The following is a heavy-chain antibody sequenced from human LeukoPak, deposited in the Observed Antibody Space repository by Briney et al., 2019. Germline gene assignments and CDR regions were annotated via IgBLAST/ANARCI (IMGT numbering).Heavy chain of an antibody. J-gene: IGHJ4*02. CDR1: GFTFSSYS. CDR3: ARDLYRGVAAAAPRY. D-gene: IGHD6-13*01. V-gene: IGHV3-21*01. CDR2: ISSSSSYI. Sequence: ESGGSLRLSCAASGFTFSSYSMSWVRQAPGKGLEWVSSISSSSSYIYYADSVKGRFTISRDNAKNSLYLQMNSLRAEDTAVYYCARDLYRGVAAAAPRYWGQGTLVTVSS.